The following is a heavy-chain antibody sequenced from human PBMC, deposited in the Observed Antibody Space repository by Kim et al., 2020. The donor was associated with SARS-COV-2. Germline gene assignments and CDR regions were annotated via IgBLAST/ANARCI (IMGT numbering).Heavy chain of an antibody. J-gene: IGHJ4*02. CDR2: IRSDGSNK. Sequence: GGSLRLSCAASGFTFSVYGMHWVCQAPGKGLEWVAVIRSDGSNKYYADSVKGRFTISRDNSKNMLFLQMNSLRAEDTAVYYCANFESWSQGTLVTVSS. CDR3: ANFES. V-gene: IGHV3-33*06. CDR1: GFTFSVYG.